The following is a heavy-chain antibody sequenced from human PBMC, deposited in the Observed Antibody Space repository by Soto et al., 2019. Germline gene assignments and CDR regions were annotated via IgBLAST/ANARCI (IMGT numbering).Heavy chain of an antibody. Sequence: SETLSLTCTVSGGSISSSSYYWRWIRQPPGKGLEWIGSIYYSGSTYYNPSLKSRVTISVDTSKNQFSLKLSSVTAADTAVYYCARSPLRITIFGVVIAEINFDYWGQGTLVTVSS. J-gene: IGHJ4*02. CDR3: ARSPLRITIFGVVIAEINFDY. V-gene: IGHV4-39*01. CDR2: IYYSGST. CDR1: GGSISSSSYY. D-gene: IGHD3-3*01.